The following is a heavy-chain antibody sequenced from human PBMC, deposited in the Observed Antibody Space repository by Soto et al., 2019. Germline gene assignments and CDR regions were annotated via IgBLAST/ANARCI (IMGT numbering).Heavy chain of an antibody. CDR2: IYYSGST. V-gene: IGHV4-61*01. CDR3: AREKWSYYDSSGSIIPPSRWFDP. CDR1: GGSVSSGSYY. J-gene: IGHJ5*02. Sequence: PSETLSLTCTVSGGSVSSGSYYWSWIRQPPGKGLEWIGYIYYSGSTNYNPSLKSRVTISVDTSKNQFSLKLSSVTAADTAVYYCAREKWSYYDSSGSIIPPSRWFDPWGQGTLVTVSS. D-gene: IGHD3-22*01.